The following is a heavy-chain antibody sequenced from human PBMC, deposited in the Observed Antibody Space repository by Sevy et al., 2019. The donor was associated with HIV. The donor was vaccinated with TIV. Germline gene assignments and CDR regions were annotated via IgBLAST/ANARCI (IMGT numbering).Heavy chain of an antibody. V-gene: IGHV3-7*04. J-gene: IGHJ4*02. CDR1: GSTFSTYW. Sequence: GGSLRLSCAASGSTFSTYWMHWVRQAPGKGLEWVANIKQDESEKYYVASVKGRFTISRDNAKNSLYLQMNSLRPGDTAVYYCARGNSGSFDYWGQGTLVTVSS. D-gene: IGHD3-22*01. CDR3: ARGNSGSFDY. CDR2: IKQDESEK.